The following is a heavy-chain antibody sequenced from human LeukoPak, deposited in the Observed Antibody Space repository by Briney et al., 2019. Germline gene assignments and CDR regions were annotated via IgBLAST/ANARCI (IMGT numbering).Heavy chain of an antibody. V-gene: IGHV3-53*01. CDR3: ARDFYSSGWVEY. D-gene: IGHD6-19*01. CDR2: IYSGGST. Sequence: QTGGSLRLSCAASGFTVSNNYMSWVRQAPGKGLEWVSVIYSGGSTYYADSVKGRFTISRDNSKNTLYLQMNSLRAEDTAVYYCARDFYSSGWVEYWGQGTLVTVSS. CDR1: GFTVSNNY. J-gene: IGHJ4*02.